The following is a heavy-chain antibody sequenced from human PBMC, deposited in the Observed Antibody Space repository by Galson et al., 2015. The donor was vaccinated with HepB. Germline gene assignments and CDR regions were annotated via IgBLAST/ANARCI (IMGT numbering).Heavy chain of an antibody. V-gene: IGHV1-18*04. Sequence: SVKVSCKASGYTFTSLGISWVRQAPGQGLEWMGWISPYHDNTNYVQKYQGRVTMTTDTSTSTAYMELRSLKTEDTAVYYCTTDPFVVVPAAKPLDYWGQGTLVTVSS. CDR3: TTDPFVVVPAAKPLDY. CDR2: ISPYHDNT. D-gene: IGHD2-2*01. J-gene: IGHJ4*02. CDR1: GYTFTSLG.